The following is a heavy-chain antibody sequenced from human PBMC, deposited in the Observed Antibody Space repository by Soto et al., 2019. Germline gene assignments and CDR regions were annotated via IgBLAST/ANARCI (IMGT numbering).Heavy chain of an antibody. V-gene: IGHV3-21*01. CDR2: ISGDSNYI. D-gene: IGHD3-10*02. J-gene: IGHJ3*02. CDR1: GXTFSTYT. CDR3: AREAHFYGRSDVFDI. Sequence: LRLSFAASGXTFSTYTMTWVRQAPGRGLEWVSSISGDSNYIYYADSVKGRFTISRDNAKNSLYLQVNSLRADDTAVYYCAREAHFYGRSDVFDIWGQGTTVTVSS.